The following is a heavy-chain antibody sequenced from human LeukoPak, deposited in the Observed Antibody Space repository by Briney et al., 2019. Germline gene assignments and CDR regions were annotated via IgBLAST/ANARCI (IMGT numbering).Heavy chain of an antibody. CDR2: IYNGGTT. D-gene: IGHD3-10*01. V-gene: IGHV3-53*01. Sequence: GGSLRLSCAASGFTVSSNYMSWVRQAPGKGPEWVSVIYNGGTTYYADSVKGRFTTSRHNSENTLNLQMNSLRAEDTAVCYCASVINRGYGSGLDYWGQGALVTVSS. J-gene: IGHJ4*02. CDR1: GFTVSSNY. CDR3: ASVINRGYGSGLDY.